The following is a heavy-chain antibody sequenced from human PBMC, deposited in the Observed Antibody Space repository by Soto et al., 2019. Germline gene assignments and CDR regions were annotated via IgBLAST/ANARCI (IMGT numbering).Heavy chain of an antibody. D-gene: IGHD4-17*01. Sequence: SVKVSCKASGVTFGSYAISWVRQAPGQGLEWMGGIIPIFGTANYAQKFQGRVTITADESTSTAYMELSSLRSEDTAVYYCARESPTESGSMDVWGQGTTVTVSS. CDR3: ARESPTESGSMDV. CDR1: GVTFGSYA. CDR2: IIPIFGTA. V-gene: IGHV1-69*13. J-gene: IGHJ6*02.